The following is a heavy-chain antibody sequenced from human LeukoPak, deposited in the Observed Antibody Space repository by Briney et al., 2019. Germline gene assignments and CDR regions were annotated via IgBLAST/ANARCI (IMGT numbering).Heavy chain of an antibody. J-gene: IGHJ5*02. D-gene: IGHD3-22*01. CDR2: IYYSGST. V-gene: IGHV4-59*11. Sequence: SETLSLTCTVSGGSISSHYWSWIRKPPGKGLEWIGYIYYSGSTNYNPSLKSRVTISVDTSKNQFSLKLSSVTAADTAVYYCARGDDSSGYYFSWFDPWGQGTLVTVSS. CDR1: GGSISSHY. CDR3: ARGDDSSGYYFSWFDP.